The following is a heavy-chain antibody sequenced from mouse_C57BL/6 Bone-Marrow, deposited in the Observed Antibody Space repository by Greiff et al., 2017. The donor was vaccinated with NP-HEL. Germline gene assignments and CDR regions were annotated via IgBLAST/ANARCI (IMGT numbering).Heavy chain of an antibody. Sequence: VKLQQPGAELVRPGTSVKLSCKASGYTFTSYWMHWVKQRPGQGLEWIGVIDPSDSYTNYNHKFTGKATLSGDTSYSTAYMQLSSLTSEDSEVYYCARGAYPDCWGQGTTLTVSS. J-gene: IGHJ2*01. CDR1: GYTFTSYW. CDR3: ARGAYPDC. D-gene: IGHD2-10*01. V-gene: IGHV1-59*01. CDR2: IDPSDSYT.